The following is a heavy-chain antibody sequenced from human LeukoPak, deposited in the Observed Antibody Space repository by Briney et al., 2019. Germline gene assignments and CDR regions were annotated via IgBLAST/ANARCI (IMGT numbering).Heavy chain of an antibody. CDR2: INHSGST. J-gene: IGHJ5*02. Sequence: AETLSLTCAVYGGSFSGYYWSWIRQPPGKGLEWIGEINHSGSTNYNPSLKSRVTISVDTSKNQFSLKLSSVTAADTAVYYCARQEAADYDFWSGPDLNWFDPWGQGTLVTVSS. V-gene: IGHV4-34*01. D-gene: IGHD3-3*01. CDR3: ARQEAADYDFWSGPDLNWFDP. CDR1: GGSFSGYY.